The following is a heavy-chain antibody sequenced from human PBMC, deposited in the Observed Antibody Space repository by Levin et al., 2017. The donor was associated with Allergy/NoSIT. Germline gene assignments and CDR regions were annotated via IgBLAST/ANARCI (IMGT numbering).Heavy chain of an antibody. Sequence: QTLSLTCTFSGFSLRTSGVGVGWIRQPPGKALEWLALIYWDDDKRYSPSLKSRLTITKDTSKNQVVLTMTNMDPVDTATYYCAHTYSNYGGVLFDYWGQGTLVTVSS. D-gene: IGHD4-11*01. J-gene: IGHJ4*02. V-gene: IGHV2-5*02. CDR2: IYWDDDK. CDR3: AHTYSNYGGVLFDY. CDR1: GFSLRTSGVG.